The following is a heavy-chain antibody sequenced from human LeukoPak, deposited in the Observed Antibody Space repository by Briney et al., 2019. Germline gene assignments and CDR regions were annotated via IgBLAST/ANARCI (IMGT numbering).Heavy chain of an antibody. CDR2: IKQDGSEK. Sequence: QPGGSLRLSCATSGFTFSNAWMNWVRQAPGKGLEWVANIKQDGSEKNYVDSVKGRFTISRDNAKNSLYLQMNSLRAEDTAVYYCASGLELDYWGQGTLVTVSS. CDR1: GFTFSNAW. CDR3: ASGLELDY. J-gene: IGHJ4*02. V-gene: IGHV3-7*03.